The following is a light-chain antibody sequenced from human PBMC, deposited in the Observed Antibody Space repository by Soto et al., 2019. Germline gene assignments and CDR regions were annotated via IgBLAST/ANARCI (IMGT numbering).Light chain of an antibody. CDR1: SSDIGAYNF. Sequence: QSVLTQPASVSGSPGQSITISCTGTSSDIGAYNFVSWYQQHPGKAPKLMLYDVNIRPSGVSNRFSGSKSGNTASLTISGLQAEDEADSYCTSWTTSTTMRFGGGTKLTGL. CDR2: DVN. CDR3: TSWTTSTTMR. J-gene: IGLJ2*01. V-gene: IGLV2-14*03.